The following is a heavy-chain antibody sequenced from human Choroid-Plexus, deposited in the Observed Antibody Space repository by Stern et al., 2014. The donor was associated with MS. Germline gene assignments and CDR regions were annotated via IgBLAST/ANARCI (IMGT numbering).Heavy chain of an antibody. CDR3: AKDRHYLTYFFDH. CDR2: VSYDGSNK. D-gene: IGHD2/OR15-2a*01. Sequence: VQLVESGGGVVQPGRPLRLSCVAFGFTFGSCAMHWVRQAPGKGLEWVAGVSYDGSNKYYADSGKGRFTISRDNSQNTLYMQMSSLRPEDTAVYYCAKDRHYLTYFFDHWGQGSLVTVSS. J-gene: IGHJ5*02. V-gene: IGHV3-30*18. CDR1: GFTFGSCA.